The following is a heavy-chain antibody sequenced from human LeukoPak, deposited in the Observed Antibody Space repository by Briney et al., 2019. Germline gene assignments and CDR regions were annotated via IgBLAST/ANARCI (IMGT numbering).Heavy chain of an antibody. CDR2: IHYSEST. CDR1: GGSVISDTYY. CDR3: EKHAKYTYFDP. J-gene: IGHJ5*02. D-gene: IGHD1-1*01. V-gene: IGHV4-39*01. Sequence: SETLSLTCTVSGGSVISDTYYWGWIRQPPGKGLEWIGSIHYSESTYYTPSLKTRITMSVDTSKNQFSLKLRSATAADTAVYFWEKHAKYTYFDPWGQGTLVTVSS.